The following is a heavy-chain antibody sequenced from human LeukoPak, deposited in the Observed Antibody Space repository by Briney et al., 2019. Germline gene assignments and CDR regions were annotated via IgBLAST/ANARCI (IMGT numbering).Heavy chain of an antibody. CDR1: GGSIGTYY. CDR2: IYVTGST. J-gene: IGHJ6*03. Sequence: SETLSLTCTVYGGSIGTYYWSWIRQSPGKGLEWVGYIYVTGSTRYNPYLQSRVPISVDTSRNQFFLKMSSVTAADTAVYYCARHIGGGIEDMDVWGKGTKVTVSS. CDR3: ARHIGGGIEDMDV. V-gene: IGHV4-4*09. D-gene: IGHD3-16*02.